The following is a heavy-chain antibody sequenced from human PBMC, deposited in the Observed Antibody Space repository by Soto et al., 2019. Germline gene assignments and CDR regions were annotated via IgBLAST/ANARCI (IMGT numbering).Heavy chain of an antibody. J-gene: IGHJ4*02. Sequence: SVKVSCKASGYTFTSYGFNWVRQAPGQGLEWMGWISAYNDNTNYAQKLQGRVTMTIDTSTSTGYMELRSLRSDDTAVYYCARGQLQSDFDYWGQGTLVTVSS. V-gene: IGHV1-18*04. CDR1: GYTFTSYG. CDR3: ARGQLQSDFDY. D-gene: IGHD1-1*01. CDR2: ISAYNDNT.